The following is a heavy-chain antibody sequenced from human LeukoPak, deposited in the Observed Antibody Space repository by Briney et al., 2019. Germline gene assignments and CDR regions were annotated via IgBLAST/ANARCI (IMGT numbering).Heavy chain of an antibody. CDR2: IIHSGNT. V-gene: IGHV4-4*02. D-gene: IGHD1-14*01. Sequence: PSETLSLTCAVSGGSISGSNWWTWVRQSPGKGLEWIGDIIHSGNTNYNPSLRSRLTISLDKSRNQFSLKLSSVTAADTAVYYCTGYNIPYTFEFWGQGTLVTVSS. J-gene: IGHJ4*02. CDR3: TGYNIPYTFEF. CDR1: GGSISGSNW.